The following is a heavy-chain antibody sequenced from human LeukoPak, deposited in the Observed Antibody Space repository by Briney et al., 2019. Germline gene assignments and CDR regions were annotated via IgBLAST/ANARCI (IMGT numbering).Heavy chain of an antibody. Sequence: PGRSLRLSCAASGFTFNDYAMYWVRQAPGKGLEWVTLISYDGYDKSYADSVRGRFTISRDNSKSTLYLQMNSLRAEDTAVYYCAKDQHPYCSSTRCPHQYFQHWGQDTLVTVSS. V-gene: IGHV3-30-3*01. CDR2: ISYDGYDK. CDR3: AKDQHPYCSSTRCPHQYFQH. J-gene: IGHJ1*01. CDR1: GFTFNDYA. D-gene: IGHD2-2*01.